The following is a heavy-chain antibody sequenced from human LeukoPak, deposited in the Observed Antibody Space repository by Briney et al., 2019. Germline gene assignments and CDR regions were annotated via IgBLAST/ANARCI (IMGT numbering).Heavy chain of an antibody. J-gene: IGHJ4*02. CDR1: GFTFSSYA. Sequence: PGGSLRLSCAASGFTFSSYAMHWVRQAPGKGLEWVAVISYDGSNKYYADSVKGRFTISRDNSKNTLYLQMNSLRAEDTAVYYCAKGRGGGLIAAPPLWYWGQGTLVTVSS. V-gene: IGHV3-30-3*01. D-gene: IGHD6-13*01. CDR3: AKGRGGGLIAAPPLWY. CDR2: ISYDGSNK.